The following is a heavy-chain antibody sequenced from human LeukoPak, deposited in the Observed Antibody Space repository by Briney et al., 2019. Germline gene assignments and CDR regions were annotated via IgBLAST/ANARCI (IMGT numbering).Heavy chain of an antibody. CDR1: GGTFSSYA. CDR3: ASGSESYGYRGLFDY. D-gene: IGHD5-18*01. V-gene: IGHV1-69*04. Sequence: GSSVKVSCKASGGTFSSYAISWVRQAPGQGLEWMGRIIPILGIANYAQKFQGRVTITADKSTSTAYMELSSLRSEDTAVYYCASGSESYGYRGLFDYWGQGTLVTVSS. CDR2: IIPILGIA. J-gene: IGHJ4*02.